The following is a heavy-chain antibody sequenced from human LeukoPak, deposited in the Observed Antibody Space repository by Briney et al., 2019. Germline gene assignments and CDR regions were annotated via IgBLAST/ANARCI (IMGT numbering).Heavy chain of an antibody. J-gene: IGHJ6*03. Sequence: ASVKVSCKASGYTFAGYYMHWVRQAPGQGLEWMGWINPNSGGTNYAQKFQGRVTMTRDTSISTAYMELSRLRSDDTAVYYCARDQAQLERRGYYYMDVWGKGTTVTVSS. CDR3: ARDQAQLERRGYYYMDV. D-gene: IGHD1-1*01. CDR2: INPNSGGT. V-gene: IGHV1-2*02. CDR1: GYTFAGYY.